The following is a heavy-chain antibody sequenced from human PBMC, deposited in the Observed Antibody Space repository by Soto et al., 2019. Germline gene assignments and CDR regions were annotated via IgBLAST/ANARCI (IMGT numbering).Heavy chain of an antibody. CDR1: GYTFTSYG. CDR2: ISAYNGNT. J-gene: IGHJ6*02. Sequence: GASVKVSCKASGYTFTSYGISWVRQAPGQGLEWMGWISAYNGNTNYAQKLQGRVTMTTDTSTSTAYMELRSLRSDDTAVYYCARIGYCTNGVCPDPGYYYYGMDVWGQGTTVTVSS. CDR3: ARIGYCTNGVCPDPGYYYYGMDV. V-gene: IGHV1-18*01. D-gene: IGHD2-8*01.